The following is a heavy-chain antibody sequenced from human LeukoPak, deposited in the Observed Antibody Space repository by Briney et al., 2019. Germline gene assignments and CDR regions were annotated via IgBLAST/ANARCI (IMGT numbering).Heavy chain of an antibody. CDR3: AKDPHPVLTGYPHY. V-gene: IGHV3-23*01. J-gene: IGHJ4*02. CDR1: GFTFSSYA. CDR2: ISGSGGST. D-gene: IGHD3-9*01. Sequence: GGSLRLSCAASGFTFSSYAMSWVRQAPGKGLEWVSAISGSGGSTYYADSVKGRFTISRDNSKNTLYLQMNSLRAEDTAVYYCAKDPHPVLTGYPHYWGQGTLVTVSS.